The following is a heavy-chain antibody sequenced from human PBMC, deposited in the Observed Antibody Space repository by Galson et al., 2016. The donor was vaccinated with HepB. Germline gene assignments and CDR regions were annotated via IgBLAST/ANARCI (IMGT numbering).Heavy chain of an antibody. CDR2: IYSNGRT. J-gene: IGHJ5*02. V-gene: IGHV3-53*01. Sequence: SLRLSCAVSGFGVGSTYMNWVRQAPGEGLEWASVIYSNGRTYYADSVRGRFTVSRDRSRNILYLQMNSLRVEDTAVYYCARGPGVTYYSGPTWFDPWGQGTLVTVSS. D-gene: IGHD3-22*01. CDR3: ARGPGVTYYSGPTWFDP. CDR1: GFGVGSTY.